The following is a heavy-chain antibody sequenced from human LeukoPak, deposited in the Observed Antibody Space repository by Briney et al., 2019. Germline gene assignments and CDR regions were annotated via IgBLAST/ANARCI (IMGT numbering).Heavy chain of an antibody. CDR3: ARDHYDFWSGIGDYGMDV. CDR1: GYTFTSYA. V-gene: IGHV7-4-1*02. Sequence: ASVKVSCKASGYTFTSYAMNWVRQAPGQGLEWMGWINTNTGSPTYAQGFTGRFVFSLDTSVSTAYLQISSLKAEDTAVYYCARDHYDFWSGIGDYGMDVWGQGTTVTVSS. CDR2: INTNTGSP. J-gene: IGHJ6*02. D-gene: IGHD3-3*01.